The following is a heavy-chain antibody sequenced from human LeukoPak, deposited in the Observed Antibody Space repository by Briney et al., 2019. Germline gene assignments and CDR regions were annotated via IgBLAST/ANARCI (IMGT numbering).Heavy chain of an antibody. D-gene: IGHD4-17*01. CDR3: ARLPSAGYGCFED. CDR2: FYYTGST. CDR1: GDSIRSFF. J-gene: IGHJ4*02. Sequence: PSETLSLTCTVSGDSIRSFFWSWVRQPSGKGLEWIGFFYYTGSTNYNPSLKSRVSISVDTSTNQLSLNLTSVTAADTAVYYCARLPSAGYGCFEDWGQGALVTVSS. V-gene: IGHV4-59*01.